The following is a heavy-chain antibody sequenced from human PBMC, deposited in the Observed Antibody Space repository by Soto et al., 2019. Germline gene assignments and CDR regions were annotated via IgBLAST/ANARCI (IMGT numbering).Heavy chain of an antibody. Sequence: SETLSLTCTVSGGSISSCSYYWGWIRQPPGKGLEWIGGIFYSGNTYYNPSLKSRVTISVDTSKNQFSLKLSSVTAADTAVYYCARHVRGYCSSTSCHTDYWGQGTLVTVSS. CDR3: ARHVRGYCSSTSCHTDY. D-gene: IGHD2-2*02. J-gene: IGHJ4*02. CDR1: GGSISSCSYY. CDR2: IFYSGNT. V-gene: IGHV4-39*01.